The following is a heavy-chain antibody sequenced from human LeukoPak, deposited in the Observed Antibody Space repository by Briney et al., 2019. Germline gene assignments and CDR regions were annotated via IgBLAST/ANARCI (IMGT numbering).Heavy chain of an antibody. CDR3: ATRVMIAITTRGAFHI. CDR1: RFTFSSYA. D-gene: IGHD3-16*01. Sequence: GGSLRLSCAASRFTFSSYAMNWVRQAPGKGLEWVSGISGNSGNTYYAESVKGRFTISRDNSKKTLYLQMNSLRAEDTAMYCATRVMIAITTRGAFHIWGQGTMVTVSS. CDR2: ISGNSGNT. V-gene: IGHV3-23*01. J-gene: IGHJ3*02.